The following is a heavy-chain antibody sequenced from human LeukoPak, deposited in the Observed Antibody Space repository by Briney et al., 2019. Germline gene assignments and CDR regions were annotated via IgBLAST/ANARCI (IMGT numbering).Heavy chain of an antibody. V-gene: IGHV1-69*04. CDR3: ARALSHRGGGQQLVQWFDP. CDR1: GGTFSSYA. CDR2: IIPILGIA. Sequence: GSSVKVSCKASGGTFSSYAISWVRQAPGQGLEWMGRIIPILGIANYAQKFQGRVTITADKSTSTAYMELSSLRSEDTAVYYCARALSHRGGGQQLVQWFDPWGQGTLVTVSS. D-gene: IGHD6-13*01. J-gene: IGHJ5*02.